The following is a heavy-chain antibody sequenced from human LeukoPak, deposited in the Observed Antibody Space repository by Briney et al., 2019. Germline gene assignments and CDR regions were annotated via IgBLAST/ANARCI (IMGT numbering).Heavy chain of an antibody. CDR2: IYYSGST. J-gene: IGHJ4*02. CDR1: GGSISSYY. V-gene: IGHV4-59*08. CDR3: ACWDNSGYYYFDY. D-gene: IGHD3-22*01. Sequence: SETLSLTCTVSGGSISSYYWSWIRQPPGKGLEWIGYIYYSGSTNYNPSLKSRVTISVDTSKNQFSLKLSSATAADTAVYYCACWDNSGYYYFDYWGQGTLVTVSS.